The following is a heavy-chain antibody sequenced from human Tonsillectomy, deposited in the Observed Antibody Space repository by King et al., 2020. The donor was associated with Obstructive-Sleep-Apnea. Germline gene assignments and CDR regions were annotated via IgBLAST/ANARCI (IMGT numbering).Heavy chain of an antibody. Sequence: VQLVESGGGLVQPGGSLRLSCGVSGFTFRSYWMSWVRQVPGKGLEWVANIKQDGSDKGYLDPVKGRFTISRDNARNSLYLQMNSLRVEDTAVYYCAREGRGGFDYWGLGTLVTISS. V-gene: IGHV3-7*03. CDR3: AREGRGGFDY. CDR1: GFTFRSYW. CDR2: IKQDGSDK. J-gene: IGHJ4*02.